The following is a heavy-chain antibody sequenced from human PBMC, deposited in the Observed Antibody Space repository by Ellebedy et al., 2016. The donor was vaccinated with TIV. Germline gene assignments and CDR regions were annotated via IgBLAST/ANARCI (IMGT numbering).Heavy chain of an antibody. CDR3: ARGGYGRPFDC. Sequence: GESLKISCAASGFTFSNYWMKWVRQAPGKGLEWVANIKQDGSEKYYVDSVKGRFTISRDNAKNSLFLQMNSLRVEDTAVYFCARGGYGRPFDCWGQGTQVTVSS. CDR1: GFTFSNYW. V-gene: IGHV3-7*03. CDR2: IKQDGSEK. D-gene: IGHD5-12*01. J-gene: IGHJ4*02.